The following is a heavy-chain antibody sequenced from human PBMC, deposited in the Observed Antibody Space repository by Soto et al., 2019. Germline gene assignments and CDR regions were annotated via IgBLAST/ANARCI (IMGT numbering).Heavy chain of an antibody. Sequence: QVQLVQSGAEVKKPGSSVKVSCKPSGGTFSSYAISWVRQAPGQGLEWMGGIIPIFGTANYAQKFQGRVTITADESTSTAYMELISLRSEDTAVYYCARVAGAYCGGDCYPQNYYYGMDVWGQGTTVTVSS. D-gene: IGHD2-21*02. CDR1: GGTFSSYA. J-gene: IGHJ6*02. CDR2: IIPIFGTA. V-gene: IGHV1-69*12. CDR3: ARVAGAYCGGDCYPQNYYYGMDV.